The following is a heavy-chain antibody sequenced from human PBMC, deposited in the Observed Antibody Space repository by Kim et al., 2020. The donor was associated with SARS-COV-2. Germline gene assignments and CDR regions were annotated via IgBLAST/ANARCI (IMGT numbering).Heavy chain of an antibody. Sequence: KGRFTISRDNSKNTLYLQMNSLRAEDTAVYYCAKMEGRYFDWLLINWFDPWGQGTLVTVSS. J-gene: IGHJ5*02. CDR3: AKMEGRYFDWLLINWFDP. D-gene: IGHD3-9*01. V-gene: IGHV3-23*01.